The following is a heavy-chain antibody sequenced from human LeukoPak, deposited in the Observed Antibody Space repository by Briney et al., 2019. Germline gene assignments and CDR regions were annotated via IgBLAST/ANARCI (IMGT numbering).Heavy chain of an antibody. J-gene: IGHJ3*02. D-gene: IGHD3-16*01. CDR3: ATSILFGVYVGKNAFDI. CDR2: INWNGSSK. CDR1: GFTFDDYG. Sequence: GGSLRLSCAASGFTFDDYGMSWVRQAPGKGLEWVSGINWNGSSKGYADSVKGRFTISRDNAKNSLYLQMNSLRAEDTALYHCATSILFGVYVGKNAFDIGGQGTMVTVSS. V-gene: IGHV3-20*01.